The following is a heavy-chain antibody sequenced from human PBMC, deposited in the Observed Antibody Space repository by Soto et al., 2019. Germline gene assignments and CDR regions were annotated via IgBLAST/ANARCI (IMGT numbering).Heavy chain of an antibody. CDR3: ARDSSGGEYYYYYGMDV. Sequence: EVQLVESGGGLVQPGGSLRLSCAASGFTFSSYWMSWVRQAPGKGLEGVANIKQDGSEKYYVDSVKGRFTISRDNAKNSLYLQMNSLRAEDTAVYYCARDSSGGEYYYYYGMDVWGQGTTVTVSS. D-gene: IGHD6-25*01. V-gene: IGHV3-7*01. J-gene: IGHJ6*02. CDR2: IKQDGSEK. CDR1: GFTFSSYW.